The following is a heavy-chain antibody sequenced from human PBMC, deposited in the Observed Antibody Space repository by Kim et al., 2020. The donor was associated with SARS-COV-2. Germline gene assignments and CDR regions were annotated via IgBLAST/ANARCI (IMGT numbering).Heavy chain of an antibody. Sequence: GGSLRLSCAASGFTFSSYGMHWVRQAPGKGLEWVAVIWYDGSNKYYADSVKGRFTISRDNSKNTLYLQMNSLRAEGTAVYYCARGYYILTVWGQGTLVTVSS. D-gene: IGHD3-9*01. CDR2: IWYDGSNK. V-gene: IGHV3-33*01. J-gene: IGHJ4*02. CDR1: GFTFSSYG. CDR3: ARGYYILTV.